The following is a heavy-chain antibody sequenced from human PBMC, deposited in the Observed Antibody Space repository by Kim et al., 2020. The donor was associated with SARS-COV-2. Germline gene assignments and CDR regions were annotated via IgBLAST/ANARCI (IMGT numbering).Heavy chain of an antibody. V-gene: IGHV4-59*01. CDR3: AREAHQYQFDY. CDR1: GGSISSYY. CDR2: IYYSGST. J-gene: IGHJ4*02. Sequence: SETLSLTCTVSGGSISSYYWSWIRQPPGKGLEWIGYIYYSGSTNYNPSLKTRVTISVDTSKNQFSLKLSSVTAVDTAVYYCAREAHQYQFDYWGQGTLVT. D-gene: IGHD2-2*01.